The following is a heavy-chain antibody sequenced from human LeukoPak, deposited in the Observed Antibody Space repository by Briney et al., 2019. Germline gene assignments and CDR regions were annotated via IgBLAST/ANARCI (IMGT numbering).Heavy chain of an antibody. CDR1: GFSFRDYA. D-gene: IGHD6-19*01. J-gene: IGHJ4*02. V-gene: IGHV3-23*01. Sequence: GGSLRLSCAASGFSFRDYAMSWVRQAPGKGLEWVSLIGGDGGRTYYADSVKGRFTISRDNSKNTLYLQMNSLRAEDTAVYYCAKDPAIYHEGSGWHSFDYWGQGTLVTVSS. CDR2: IGGDGGRT. CDR3: AKDPAIYHEGSGWHSFDY.